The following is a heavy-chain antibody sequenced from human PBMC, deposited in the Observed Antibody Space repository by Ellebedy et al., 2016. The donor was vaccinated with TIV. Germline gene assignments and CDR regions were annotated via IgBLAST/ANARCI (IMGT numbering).Heavy chain of an antibody. V-gene: IGHV3-23*01. D-gene: IGHD3-3*01. CDR2: TSGRGDST. J-gene: IGHJ5*02. CDR3: AKGTYYDFWSGSRGGWFDP. CDR1: GFTFKYYA. Sequence: GGSLRLXCVASGFTFKYYAMIWVRQAPGKGLEWVSATSGRGDSTYCADSIKGRFTISRDNSNNTLYLEMHSLRAEDTAIYYCAKGTYYDFWSGSRGGWFDPWGRGTLVNVSS.